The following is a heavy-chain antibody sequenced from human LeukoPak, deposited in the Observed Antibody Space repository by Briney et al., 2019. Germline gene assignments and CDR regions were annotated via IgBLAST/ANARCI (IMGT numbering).Heavy chain of an antibody. D-gene: IGHD2-2*01. CDR2: IYYSGST. V-gene: IGHV4-59*01. CDR1: GDSIRSYY. CDR3: ARAHCSSTSCSFDY. Sequence: SETLSLTSTVSGDSIRSYYWSWIRQPPGKGLEWIGYIYYSGSTNYNPSLKSRVTISVDTSKNQFSLKLSSVTAADTAVYYCARAHCSSTSCSFDYWGQGTLVTVSS. J-gene: IGHJ4*02.